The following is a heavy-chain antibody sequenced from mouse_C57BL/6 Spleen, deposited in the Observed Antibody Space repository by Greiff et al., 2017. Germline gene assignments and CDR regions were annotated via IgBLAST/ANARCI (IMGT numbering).Heavy chain of an antibody. CDR2: ISYNGSN. CDR1: GYSITSGYY. D-gene: IGHD1-1*01. V-gene: IGHV3-6*01. Sequence: DVHLVESGPGLVKPSQSLSLTCSVTGYSITSGYYWNWIRQFPGNKLEWRGYISYNGSNNYNPSLKNRISITRDTSKNQLFLKLNSVTTEDTATYYVARDRTDYYGSSCDFDYWGQGTTLTVSS. J-gene: IGHJ2*01. CDR3: ARDRTDYYGSSCDFDY.